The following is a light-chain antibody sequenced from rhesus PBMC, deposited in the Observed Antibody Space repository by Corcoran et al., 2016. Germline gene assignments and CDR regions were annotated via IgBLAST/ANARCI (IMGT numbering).Light chain of an antibody. CDR1: QSISSW. CDR2: KAS. J-gene: IGKJ1*01. V-gene: IGKV1-22*01. Sequence: DIQMTQSPSSLSASVGDTVTITCRASQSISSWLDWYQQKPGKAPKLLIYKASSLQSGVPSRFGGSGSGTDFTLTISSLRPEDFATYYCLQYSSSPWTFGQGAKVEIK. CDR3: LQYSSSPWT.